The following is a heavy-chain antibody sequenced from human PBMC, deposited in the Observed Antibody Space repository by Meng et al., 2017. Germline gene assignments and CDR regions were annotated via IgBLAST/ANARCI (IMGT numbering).Heavy chain of an antibody. D-gene: IGHD3-16*01. J-gene: IGHJ4*02. CDR1: GFTFSSYG. V-gene: IGHV3-33*01. Sequence: GESLKISCAASGFTFSSYGIHWVRQAPGKGLEWVAVIWYDGSNKYYADSVKGRFTISRDNSKNTLYLQMNSLRAEDTAVYYCARDSNRWGALKYWGQGTLVTVSS. CDR3: ARDSNRWGALKY. CDR2: IWYDGSNK.